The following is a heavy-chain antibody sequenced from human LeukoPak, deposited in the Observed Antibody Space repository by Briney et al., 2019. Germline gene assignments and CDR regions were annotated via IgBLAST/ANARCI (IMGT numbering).Heavy chain of an antibody. CDR1: GGSISSYY. CDR3: ARRRSPAAMITFWGVIANDAFDI. J-gene: IGHJ3*02. CDR2: IYYSGST. D-gene: IGHD3-16*02. Sequence: PSETLSLTCTVSGGSISSYYWGWIRQPPGKGLEWIGSIYYSGSTYYNPSLKSRVTISVDTSKNQFSLKLSSVTAADTAVYYCARRRSPAAMITFWGVIANDAFDIWGQGTMVTVSS. V-gene: IGHV4-39*01.